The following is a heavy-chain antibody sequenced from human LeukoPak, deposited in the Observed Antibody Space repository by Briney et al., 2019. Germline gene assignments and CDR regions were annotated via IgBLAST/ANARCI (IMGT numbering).Heavy chain of an antibody. CDR1: GFTFNSYG. D-gene: IGHD4-11*01. Sequence: QPGGSLRLSCAGSGFTFNSYGMHWVRQAPGKGLEWVAVISYDGRNKFYADSVKGRFTISRDNSKNTLYLQMNSLGAEDTALYHCAKDLAGYSNDRDFGMDVWGQGTTVTVSS. V-gene: IGHV3-30*18. CDR2: ISYDGRNK. J-gene: IGHJ6*02. CDR3: AKDLAGYSNDRDFGMDV.